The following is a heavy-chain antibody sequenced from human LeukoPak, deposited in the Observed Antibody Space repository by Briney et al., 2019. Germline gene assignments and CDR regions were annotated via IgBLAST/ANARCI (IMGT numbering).Heavy chain of an antibody. CDR1: GFTFSEFA. CDR2: IRSKANNYAT. CDR3: VKALDV. J-gene: IGHJ6*04. Sequence: GGSLRLSCAASGFTFSEFAMHWVRQASGKGLEWVGRIRSKANNYATVYGESVKGRFTISRDDSKNTVYLQMNNLKFEDTAVYYCVKALDVWGKGATVTISS. V-gene: IGHV3-73*01.